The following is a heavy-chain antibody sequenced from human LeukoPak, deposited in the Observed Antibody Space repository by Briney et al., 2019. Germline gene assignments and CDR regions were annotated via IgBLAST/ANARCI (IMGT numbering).Heavy chain of an antibody. J-gene: IGHJ6*04. V-gene: IGHV3-30*18. D-gene: IGHD2-15*01. CDR3: AKAATHYYYYYGMDV. CDR1: GFTFSSYG. CDR2: ISYDGSNK. Sequence: GGSLRLSCAASGFTFSSYGMHWVRQAPGKGLEWVAVISYDGSNKYYADSVKGRFTISRDNFKNTLYLQMNSLRAEDTAVYYCAKAATHYYYYYGMDVWGKGTTVTVSS.